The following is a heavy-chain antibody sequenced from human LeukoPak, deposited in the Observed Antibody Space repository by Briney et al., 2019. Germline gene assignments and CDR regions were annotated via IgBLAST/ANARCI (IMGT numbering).Heavy chain of an antibody. V-gene: IGHV3-30*03. Sequence: PGGSLRLSCAASGFTFSSYGIHWVRQAPGKGLEWVAVISHDGSKEDYADSEKGRFTISRDDSKNTLFLQMNSLRPEDTAVYSCARGRVPLSTSNDAFDLWGQGTMVTVS. CDR2: ISHDGSKE. D-gene: IGHD5/OR15-5a*01. CDR3: ARGRVPLSTSNDAFDL. CDR1: GFTFSSYG. J-gene: IGHJ3*01.